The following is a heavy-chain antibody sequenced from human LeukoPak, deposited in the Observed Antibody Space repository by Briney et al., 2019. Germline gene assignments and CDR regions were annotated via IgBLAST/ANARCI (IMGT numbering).Heavy chain of an antibody. CDR2: IYHNGST. Sequence: PSQTLSLTCAVSGGSSSSGGYSWSWIRQPPGRGLEWIGYIYHNGSTYYNPSLKSRVTISVDRSKNQFSLKLSSVTAADTAVYYCPRVREGGDYNGLFDYWGQGTLVTVSS. D-gene: IGHD5-12*01. V-gene: IGHV4-30-2*01. CDR3: PRVREGGDYNGLFDY. J-gene: IGHJ4*02. CDR1: GGSSSSGGYS.